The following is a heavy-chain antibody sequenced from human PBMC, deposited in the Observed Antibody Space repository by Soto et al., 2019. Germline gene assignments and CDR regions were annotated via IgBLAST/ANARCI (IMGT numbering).Heavy chain of an antibody. J-gene: IGHJ3*02. CDR2: ISSSSSYI. D-gene: IGHD6-6*01. CDR1: GFTFSSYS. CDR3: AREGSSSYLAFDI. Sequence: GGSLRLSCAASGFTFSSYSMNWVRQAPGKGLEWVSSISSSSSYIYYAYSVKGRFTISRDNAKNSLYLQMNSLRAEDTAVYYCAREGSSSYLAFDIWGQGTMVTVSS. V-gene: IGHV3-21*01.